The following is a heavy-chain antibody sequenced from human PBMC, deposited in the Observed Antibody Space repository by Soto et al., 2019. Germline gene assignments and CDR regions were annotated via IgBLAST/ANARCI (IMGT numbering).Heavy chain of an antibody. J-gene: IGHJ4*02. Sequence: EVQLLESGGGLVQPGGSLRLSCAASGFTFSSYAMSWVRQAPGKGLEWVSAISGSGGSTYYADSVKGRFTISRDNSKNTLYLQMNSLRAEDTAVYYCAKTPPICSGGSCYPGYWGQGTLVTVSS. CDR2: ISGSGGST. D-gene: IGHD2-15*01. V-gene: IGHV3-23*01. CDR1: GFTFSSYA. CDR3: AKTPPICSGGSCYPGY.